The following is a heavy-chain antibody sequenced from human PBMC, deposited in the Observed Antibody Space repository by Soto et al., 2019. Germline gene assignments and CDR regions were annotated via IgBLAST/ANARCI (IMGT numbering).Heavy chain of an antibody. J-gene: IGHJ6*02. Sequence: GGSLRLSCAASGFTFSSYGMHWVRQAPGKGLEWVAVIWYDGSNKYYADSVKGRFTISRDNSKNTLYLQMNSLRAEDTVVYYCARTAAPYSSSLYYYYYGMDVWGQGTTVTVSS. CDR1: GFTFSSYG. V-gene: IGHV3-33*01. CDR2: IWYDGSNK. CDR3: ARTAAPYSSSLYYYYYGMDV. D-gene: IGHD6-13*01.